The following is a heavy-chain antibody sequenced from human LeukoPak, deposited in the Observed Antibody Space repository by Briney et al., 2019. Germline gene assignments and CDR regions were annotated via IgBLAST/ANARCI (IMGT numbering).Heavy chain of an antibody. CDR3: ARDPSAGLLVQFGWFDP. CDR2: ISYDGSNE. Sequence: GGSLRLSCAASGFTFSSYAMHWVRQAPGKGLEWVAVISYDGSNEYFADSVKGRFTISRDNSKNTLYLQMNSLRAEDSAVYYCARDPSAGLLVQFGWFDPWGQGTLVTVSS. V-gene: IGHV3-30*04. J-gene: IGHJ5*02. D-gene: IGHD6-13*01. CDR1: GFTFSSYA.